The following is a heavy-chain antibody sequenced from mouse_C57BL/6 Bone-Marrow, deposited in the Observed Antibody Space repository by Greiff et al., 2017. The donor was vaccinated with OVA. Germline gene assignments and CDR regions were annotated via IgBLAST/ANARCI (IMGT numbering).Heavy chain of an antibody. V-gene: IGHV1-15*01. Sequence: QVQLKESGAELVRPGASVTLSCKASGYTFTDYEMHWVKQTPVHGLEWIGAIDPETGGTAYNQKFKGKAILTADKSSSTAYMELRSLTSEDSAVYYCTMTAAWGQGTTLTVSS. CDR1: GYTFTDYE. J-gene: IGHJ2*01. CDR3: TMTAA. CDR2: IDPETGGT.